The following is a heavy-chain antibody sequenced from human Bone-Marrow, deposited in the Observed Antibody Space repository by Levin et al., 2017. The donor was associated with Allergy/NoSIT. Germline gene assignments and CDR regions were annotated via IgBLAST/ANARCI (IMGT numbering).Heavy chain of an antibody. Sequence: LSLTCDISGDSVSSNTDAWNWIRQSLFCLLYFLGLLSFLSRFPRSSSLSVRSRLTINPDTSKNQFSLHLNSVTPDDTAVYYCARDGPIAAAALDFWGQGTLVTVSS. J-gene: IGHJ4*02. CDR1: GDSVSSNTDA. CDR3: ARDGPIAAAALDF. D-gene: IGHD6-13*01. CDR2: LSFLSRFPR. V-gene: IGHV6-1*01.